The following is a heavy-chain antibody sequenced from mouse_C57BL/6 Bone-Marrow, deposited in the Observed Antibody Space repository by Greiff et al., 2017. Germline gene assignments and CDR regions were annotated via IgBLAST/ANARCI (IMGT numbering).Heavy chain of an antibody. CDR2: INPNSGGT. CDR3: ARGGGDSFAY. D-gene: IGHD2-13*01. CDR1: GYTFTDYT. J-gene: IGHJ3*01. V-gene: IGHV1-72*01. Sequence: VQLKESGPELVKPGASVKLSCKASGYTFTDYTMHWVQQRPGPRLEWIGRINPNSGGTKYKQKFKGKATLTVDKSSSTAYMQLGSLTSEDSAVYYCARGGGDSFAYWGQGTLVTVSA.